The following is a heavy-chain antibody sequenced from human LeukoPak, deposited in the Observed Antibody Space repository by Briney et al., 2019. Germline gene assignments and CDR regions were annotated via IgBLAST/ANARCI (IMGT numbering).Heavy chain of an antibody. Sequence: SETLSLTCTASGGFINSGYYYWGWIRQPPGKGLEWIGSVYYSGNTYYNPSLESRVTITVDTSNKQFSLILTSVTAADTAVYFCAREIGYCAGGSCYFGAFDMWGQGTKVRVSS. CDR3: AREIGYCAGGSCYFGAFDM. CDR2: VYYSGNT. V-gene: IGHV4-39*07. CDR1: GGFINSGYYY. J-gene: IGHJ3*02. D-gene: IGHD2-15*01.